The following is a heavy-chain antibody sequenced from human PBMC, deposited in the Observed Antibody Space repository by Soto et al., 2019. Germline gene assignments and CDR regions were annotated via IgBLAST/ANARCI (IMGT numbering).Heavy chain of an antibody. CDR2: IYPGDPDT. CDR1: GYSFTNYW. CDR3: ARPFGYCSGGSCLNAFDI. V-gene: IGHV5-51*01. Sequence: PGGSLRLSCKGSGYSFTNYWIGWVRQMPGKGLEWMGIIYPGDPDTRYSPSFQGQVTFSADKSISTAYLLWSSLKASDTAMYYCARPFGYCSGGSCLNAFDIWGQGTMVTVSS. D-gene: IGHD2-15*01. J-gene: IGHJ3*02.